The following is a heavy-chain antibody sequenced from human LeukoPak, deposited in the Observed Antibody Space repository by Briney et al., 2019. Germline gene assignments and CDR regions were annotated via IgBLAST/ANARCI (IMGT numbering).Heavy chain of an antibody. J-gene: IGHJ4*02. Sequence: ASVKVSCKASGYTFTSYGISWVRQAPGQGLEWMGWISAYNGNTNYAQKLQGRVTMTEDTSTDTAYMELSSLRSEDTAVYYCATGEGFFDYWGQGTLVTVSS. CDR2: ISAYNGNT. CDR1: GYTFTSYG. V-gene: IGHV1-18*01. CDR3: ATGEGFFDY.